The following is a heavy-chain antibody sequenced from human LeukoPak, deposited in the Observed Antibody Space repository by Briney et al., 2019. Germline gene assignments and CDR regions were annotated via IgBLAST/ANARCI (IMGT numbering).Heavy chain of an antibody. CDR3: ATTSYSAGNDS. D-gene: IGHD2-21*01. CDR1: GFTVSSNY. J-gene: IGHJ4*02. V-gene: IGHV3-53*01. CDR2: IYSGGST. Sequence: PGGSLRLSCAASGFTVSSNYMSCVRQAPGKGLEWVSVIYSGGSTYYADSVRGRFSISRDNSKNTLYLQMNSLRAEDTAVYYCATTSYSAGNDSWGQGTLVTVSS.